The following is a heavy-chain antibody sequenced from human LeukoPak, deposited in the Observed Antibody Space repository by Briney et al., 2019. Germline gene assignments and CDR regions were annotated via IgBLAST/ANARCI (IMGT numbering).Heavy chain of an antibody. CDR2: IKQDGSEK. D-gene: IGHD3-10*01. CDR3: ARDHYHGVGWFDP. CDR1: GFTLSTYW. J-gene: IGHJ5*02. Sequence: GGSLRLSCAASGFTLSTYWMTWVRQAPGKRLEWVANIKQDGSEKFYVDSVTGRFTISRDNAKNSLYLQMDSLRAEDTAVYYCARDHYHGVGWFDPWGQGTLVTVSS. V-gene: IGHV3-7*01.